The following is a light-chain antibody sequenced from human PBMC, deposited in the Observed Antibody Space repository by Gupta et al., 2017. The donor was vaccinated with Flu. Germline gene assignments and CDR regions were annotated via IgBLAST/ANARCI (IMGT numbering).Light chain of an antibody. CDR2: EVS. J-gene: IGLJ3*02. Sequence: QSALTQPASVSGSPGQSTTISCTGTSSDVGGYECVSWYQQHPGKAPKLLIYEVSNRASGVSNRFSGSKSANTASLTISGLQADDEADYYSASYTSASTQVFGGGTRLTVL. V-gene: IGLV2-14*01. CDR3: ASYTSASTQV. CDR1: SSDVGGYEC.